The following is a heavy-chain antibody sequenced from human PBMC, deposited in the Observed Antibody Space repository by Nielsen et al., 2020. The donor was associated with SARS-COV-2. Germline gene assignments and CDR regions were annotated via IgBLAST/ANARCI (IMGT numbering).Heavy chain of an antibody. J-gene: IGHJ6*02. CDR1: GYSISSGYY. CDR3: ARFGYYDSSGYYFDFYYYYGMDV. D-gene: IGHD3-22*01. CDR2: IYHSGST. V-gene: IGHV4-38-2*02. Sequence: SETLSLTCTVSGYSISSGYYWGWIRQPPGQGLEWIGSIYHSGSTYYNPSLKSRVTISVDTSKNQFSLKLSSVTAADTAVYYCARFGYYDSSGYYFDFYYYYGMDVWGQGTTVTVSS.